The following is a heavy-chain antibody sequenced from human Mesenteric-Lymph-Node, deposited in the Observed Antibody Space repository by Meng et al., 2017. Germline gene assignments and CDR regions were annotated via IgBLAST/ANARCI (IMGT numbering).Heavy chain of an antibody. J-gene: IGHJ4*02. D-gene: IGHD1-26*01. CDR2: IKQDGSEK. CDR1: GFTFSNNW. CDR3: ARESVLLVGATIGPYYFDY. V-gene: IGHV3-7*01. Sequence: GESLKISCAASGFTFSNNWMSWVRQAPGKGLEWVANIKQDGSEKYYVDSVKGRFTISRDNAKNSLYLQMNSLRAEDTAVYYCARESVLLVGATIGPYYFDYWGQGTLVTVSS.